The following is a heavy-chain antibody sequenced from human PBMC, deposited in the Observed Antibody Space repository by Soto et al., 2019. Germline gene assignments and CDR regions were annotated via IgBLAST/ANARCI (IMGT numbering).Heavy chain of an antibody. CDR1: GGSISSYY. V-gene: IGHV4-59*01. J-gene: IGHJ5*01. Sequence: QVQLQESGPGLVKPSETLSLTCTVSGGSISSYYWSWIRQPPGKGLEWIGYIYYSGSTTYNPSLKRRVTISVDPPKNQFTLNPGSVSAADTAVYYCAAVWDSSGYYHPPDSWGQGTLVTVSS. CDR2: IYYSGST. D-gene: IGHD3-22*01. CDR3: AAVWDSSGYYHPPDS.